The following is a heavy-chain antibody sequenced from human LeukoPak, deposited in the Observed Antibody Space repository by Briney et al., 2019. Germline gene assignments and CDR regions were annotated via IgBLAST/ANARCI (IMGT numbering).Heavy chain of an antibody. CDR1: GFTFSSYT. CDR2: ISSSSSYI. V-gene: IGHV3-21*01. D-gene: IGHD2-15*01. J-gene: IGHJ6*01. CDR3: ARGSEGYCSGGGCYYGMDV. Sequence: GGSLRLSCAASGFTFSSYTMNWVRQAPGKELEWVSYISSSSSYIYYADSVKGRFTISRENAENSLYLQMNSLRAEDTAVYYCARGSEGYCSGGGCYYGMDVWGQGATVTVSS.